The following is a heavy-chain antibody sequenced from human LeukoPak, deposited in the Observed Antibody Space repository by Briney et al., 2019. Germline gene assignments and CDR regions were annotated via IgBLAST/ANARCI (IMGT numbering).Heavy chain of an antibody. CDR3: ARDWSPHYGDYGMDV. J-gene: IGHJ6*02. D-gene: IGHD4-17*01. V-gene: IGHV1-18*01. CDR2: ISAYNGNT. CDR1: GYTFTSYG. Sequence: ASVKVSCKASGYTFTSYGISWVRQAPGQGLEWMGWISAYNGNTNYAQKLQGRVTMTTDKSTSTAYMELSSLRSEDTAVYYCARDWSPHYGDYGMDVWGQGTTVTVSS.